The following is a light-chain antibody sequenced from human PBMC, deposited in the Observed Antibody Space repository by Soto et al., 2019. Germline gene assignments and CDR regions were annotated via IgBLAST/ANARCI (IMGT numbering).Light chain of an antibody. CDR1: QTISRW. Sequence: IQMTQSPSTLSASVGDRVTITCRASQTISRWLAWYQKKQGKAPKLLXYDASSLESGAPSRFSGRRSGTELTLTISSLQPDDFANYYCLQYNSYSPLTFGGGTKVDIK. V-gene: IGKV1-5*01. CDR3: LQYNSYSPLT. CDR2: DAS. J-gene: IGKJ4*01.